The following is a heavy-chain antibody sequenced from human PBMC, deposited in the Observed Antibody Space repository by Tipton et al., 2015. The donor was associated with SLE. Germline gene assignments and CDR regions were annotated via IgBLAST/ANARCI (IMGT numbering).Heavy chain of an antibody. V-gene: IGHV4-4*08. J-gene: IGHJ4*02. CDR3: ARGGSVRGFSLYYFDY. D-gene: IGHD3-16*01. CDR1: GGSISSYY. CDR2: IYTSGST. Sequence: TLSLTCTVSGGSISSYYWSWIRQPPGKGLEWIGYIYTSGSTNYNPPLKSRVTISVDTSKNQFSLKLSSVTAADTAVYYCARGGSVRGFSLYYFDYWGQGTLVTVSS.